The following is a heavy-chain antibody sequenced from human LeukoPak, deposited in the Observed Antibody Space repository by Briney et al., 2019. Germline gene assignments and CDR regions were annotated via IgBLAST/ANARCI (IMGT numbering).Heavy chain of an antibody. V-gene: IGHV3-43*02. J-gene: IGHJ6*03. CDR3: AKAHGSGNYYFYYMDI. D-gene: IGHD3-10*01. Sequence: GGSLRLSCAASGFTFDDYAMHWVRQAPGKGLEWVSLITGGADSTYYADSVKGRFTISRDNSKNSLYLQMNSLRTEDTALYYCAKAHGSGNYYFYYMDIWGKGTTVIVSS. CDR1: GFTFDDYA. CDR2: ITGGADST.